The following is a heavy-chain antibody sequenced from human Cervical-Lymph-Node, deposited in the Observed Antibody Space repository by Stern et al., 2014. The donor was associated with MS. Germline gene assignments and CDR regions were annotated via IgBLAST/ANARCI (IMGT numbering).Heavy chain of an antibody. J-gene: IGHJ4*02. Sequence: VQLVESGAEVKKPGASVNVSCKASGYTFSSFAITWVRQAPGQGLEWMGTITVYNGNTNYAQRVQDRVTMTTDTSTNTAYMEVRTLRSATTALYYCARGWGDPRHWGQGTLVTVSS. V-gene: IGHV1-18*01. CDR2: ITVYNGNT. CDR3: ARGWGDPRH. CDR1: GYTFSSFA. D-gene: IGHD3-16*01.